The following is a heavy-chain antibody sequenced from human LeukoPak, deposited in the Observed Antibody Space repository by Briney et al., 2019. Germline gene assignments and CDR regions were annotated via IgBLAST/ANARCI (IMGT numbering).Heavy chain of an antibody. CDR2: IRSKAYGGTT. D-gene: IGHD5-18*01. CDR1: GFTFGDHA. CDR3: TRGPIQQWLYYGMDV. V-gene: IGHV3-49*04. Sequence: GRSLRLSCTASGFTFGDHAMSRVRQAPGKGLEWVGFIRSKAYGGTTEYAASVKGRFTISRDDSKSIAYLQMNSLKTEDTAVYYYTRGPIQQWLYYGMDVWGQGTTVTVSS. J-gene: IGHJ6*02.